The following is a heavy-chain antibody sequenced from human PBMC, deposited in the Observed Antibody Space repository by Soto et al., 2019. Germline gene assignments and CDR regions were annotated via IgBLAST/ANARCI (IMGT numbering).Heavy chain of an antibody. J-gene: IGHJ4*02. Sequence: ASVKVSCKASGFTFTSSAMQWVRQARGQRLEWIGWIVVGSGNTNYAQKFQERVTITRDMSTSTAYMELSSLRSEDTAVYYCAASTGIAAAVSLRIDYWGQGTLVTVSS. D-gene: IGHD6-13*01. V-gene: IGHV1-58*02. CDR3: AASTGIAAAVSLRIDY. CDR2: IVVGSGNT. CDR1: GFTFTSSA.